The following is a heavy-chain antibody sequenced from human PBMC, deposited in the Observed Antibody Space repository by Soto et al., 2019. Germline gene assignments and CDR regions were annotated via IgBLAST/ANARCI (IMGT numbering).Heavy chain of an antibody. V-gene: IGHV5-51*01. Sequence: GESLKISCTVSGYSFTSYWIGWVRQMPGKGLEWMGIIYPGDSDTRYSPSFQGQVTISADKSISTAYLQWSSLKASDTAMYYCATTSPSTHFDYWGQGTLVTVSS. CDR2: IYPGDSDT. D-gene: IGHD2-2*01. CDR1: GYSFTSYW. CDR3: ATTSPSTHFDY. J-gene: IGHJ4*02.